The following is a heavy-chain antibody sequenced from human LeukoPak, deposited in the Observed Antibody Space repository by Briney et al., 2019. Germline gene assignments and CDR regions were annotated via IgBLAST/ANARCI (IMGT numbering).Heavy chain of an antibody. CDR1: GFTFSSYG. CDR2: IWYDGSNK. J-gene: IGHJ4*02. Sequence: GGSLRLSCAASGFTFSSYGMHWVRQAPGKGLEWVAVIWYDGSNKYYADSVKGRFTISRDNSKNTLYLQMNSLRAEDTAVYYCAKDQGYSGYDPLDYWGQGTPVTVSS. V-gene: IGHV3-33*06. D-gene: IGHD5-12*01. CDR3: AKDQGYSGYDPLDY.